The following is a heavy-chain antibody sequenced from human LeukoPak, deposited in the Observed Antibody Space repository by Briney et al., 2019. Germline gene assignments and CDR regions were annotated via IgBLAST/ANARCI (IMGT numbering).Heavy chain of an antibody. CDR3: AKGRLKVMVRGVSYYYYMDV. Sequence: GRSLRLSCAASVFTFSSDGIHWVRHAPGKGLEWVAFKRYDGSNKYYADSAKGRFNISRDNSKNTLYLQMNSLRAEDTDVYYCAKGRLKVMVRGVSYYYYMDVWGKGTTVTVSS. D-gene: IGHD3-10*01. CDR1: VFTFSSDG. CDR2: KRYDGSNK. V-gene: IGHV3-30*02. J-gene: IGHJ6*03.